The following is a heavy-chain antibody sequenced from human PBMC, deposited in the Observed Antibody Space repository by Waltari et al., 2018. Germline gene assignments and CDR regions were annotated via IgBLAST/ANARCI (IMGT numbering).Heavy chain of an antibody. CDR1: GYSISSGYY. Sequence: QVQLQASGPGLVEPSETLSLTCAVSGYSISSGYYWDWIRLPPGKGLVWIGNIYHSGSTHYNPSIKSRVTISVDTSKNQFSLKLSSVTAADTAVYYCARRAAITAAGPTYYMDVWGKGTTVTVSS. D-gene: IGHD6-13*01. CDR2: IYHSGST. J-gene: IGHJ6*03. V-gene: IGHV4-38-2*01. CDR3: ARRAAITAAGPTYYMDV.